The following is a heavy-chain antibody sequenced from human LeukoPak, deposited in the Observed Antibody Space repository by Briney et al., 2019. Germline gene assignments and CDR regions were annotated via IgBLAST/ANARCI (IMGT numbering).Heavy chain of an antibody. CDR1: GFTFNSYA. CDR3: AKGRAAAGVRGDFNY. D-gene: IGHD6-13*01. J-gene: IGHJ4*02. V-gene: IGHV3-23*01. Sequence: GGSLRLSCAASGFTFNSYAMSWVRQAPGKGLEWVSGISGTGGSTFYADSVKGRFTISRDNSKNTLYLQVNSLRAEDTAVYYCAKGRAAAGVRGDFNYWGQGTLVTVSS. CDR2: ISGTGGST.